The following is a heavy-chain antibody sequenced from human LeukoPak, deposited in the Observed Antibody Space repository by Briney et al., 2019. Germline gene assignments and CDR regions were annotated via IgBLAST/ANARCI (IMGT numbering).Heavy chain of an antibody. Sequence: GGSLRLSCAASGFTFSSYSMNWVRQAPGKGLEWVSYISSSSSTIYYADSVKGRFTISRDNSKNTLYLQMNSLRAEDTAVYYCAKDTRLRRISNFDYWGQGTLVTVSS. D-gene: IGHD2/OR15-2a*01. CDR2: ISSSSSTI. V-gene: IGHV3-48*01. J-gene: IGHJ4*02. CDR3: AKDTRLRRISNFDY. CDR1: GFTFSSYS.